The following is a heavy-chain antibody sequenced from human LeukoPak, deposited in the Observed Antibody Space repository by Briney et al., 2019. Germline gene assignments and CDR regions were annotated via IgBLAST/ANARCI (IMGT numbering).Heavy chain of an antibody. CDR3: AKGNEWELPYGFDY. D-gene: IGHD1-26*01. V-gene: IGHV3-23*01. Sequence: GGSLRLSCAASGFTFSSYGMHWVRQAPGKGLEWVSAISGSGGSTYYADSVKGRFTISRDNSKNTLYLQMNSLRAEDTAVYYCAKGNEWELPYGFDYWGQGTLVTVSS. J-gene: IGHJ4*02. CDR2: ISGSGGST. CDR1: GFTFSSYG.